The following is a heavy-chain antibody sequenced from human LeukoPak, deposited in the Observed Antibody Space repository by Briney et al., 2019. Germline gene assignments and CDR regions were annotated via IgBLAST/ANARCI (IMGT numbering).Heavy chain of an antibody. CDR2: IYSGGST. V-gene: IGHV3-66*01. CDR1: GFTVSSNY. J-gene: IGHJ4*02. Sequence: GGSLRLSCAASGFTVSSNYMSWVRQAPGKGLEWVSVIYSGGSTYYADSVKGRFTISRDNSKNTLYLQMNSLRAEDTAVYYCARGADVYYDSSGYSFDYWGQGTLVTVSS. CDR3: ARGADVYYDSSGYSFDY. D-gene: IGHD3-22*01.